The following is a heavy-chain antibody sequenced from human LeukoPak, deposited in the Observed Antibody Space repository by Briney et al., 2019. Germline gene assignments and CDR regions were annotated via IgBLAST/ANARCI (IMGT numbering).Heavy chain of an antibody. CDR3: ARLGEKADFDY. J-gene: IGHJ4*02. V-gene: IGHV3-7*01. CDR1: GFTFSDYY. Sequence: PGGSLRLSCAASGFTFSDYYMSWIRQAPGKGLEWVANIKQDGSESYYVDSVKGRFTFSRDNAKNSLYLQINSLRAEDTAVYYCARLGEKADFDYWGQGTLVTVSS. D-gene: IGHD3-16*01. CDR2: IKQDGSES.